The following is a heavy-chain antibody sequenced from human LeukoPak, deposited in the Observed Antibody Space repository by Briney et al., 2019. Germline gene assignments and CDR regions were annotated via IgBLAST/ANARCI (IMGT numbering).Heavy chain of an antibody. J-gene: IGHJ4*02. Sequence: GESLKISCQGFGYTFTTSWIGWVRQLPRKGLEWMAIIYAGNSDAKYSPSFQGQVSISTDRSISTAYLHWSSLKASDTAKYYCAIINHPDGRVYWGQGTLVTVSS. CDR2: IYAGNSDA. D-gene: IGHD5-24*01. V-gene: IGHV5-51*01. CDR1: GYTFTTSW. CDR3: AIINHPDGRVY.